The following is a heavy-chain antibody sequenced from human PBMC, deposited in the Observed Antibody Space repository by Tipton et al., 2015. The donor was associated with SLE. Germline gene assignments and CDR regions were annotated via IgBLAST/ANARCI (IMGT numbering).Heavy chain of an antibody. Sequence: TLSLTCTVSGGSISSGSYYWSWIRQPAGKGLEWIGYIYTSGSTNYNPSLKSRVTISVDTSKNQFSLKLSSVTAADTAVYYCARPGGSYYDFWSGERFVGYFVYWSQGTLVTVSS. CDR2: IYTSGST. CDR1: GGSISSGSYY. V-gene: IGHV4-61*09. J-gene: IGHJ4*02. D-gene: IGHD3-3*01. CDR3: ARPGGSYYDFWSGERFVGYFVY.